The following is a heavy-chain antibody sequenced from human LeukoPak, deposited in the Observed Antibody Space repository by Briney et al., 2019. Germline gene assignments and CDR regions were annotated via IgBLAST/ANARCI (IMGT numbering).Heavy chain of an antibody. V-gene: IGHV1-18*01. D-gene: IGHD2-8*01. CDR3: ARDANGVLGDY. CDR1: GYTFSSYG. J-gene: IGHJ4*02. CDR2: ISVYSGNT. Sequence: ASVKVSCKASGYTFSSYGISWVRQAPGQGLEWMGWISVYSGNTNYAQRFQDRVTMTTDTSTTTACMELRSLRSDDTAMYYCARDANGVLGDYWGQGTLVNVSS.